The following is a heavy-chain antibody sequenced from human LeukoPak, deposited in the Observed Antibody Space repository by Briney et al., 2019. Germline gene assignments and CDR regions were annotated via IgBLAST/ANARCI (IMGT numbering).Heavy chain of an antibody. J-gene: IGHJ4*02. CDR2: IYYSGST. CDR3: ARVEAYYDILTGYYENSYFDC. Sequence: SQTLSLTCTVSGGSISSGGYYWSWIRQHPGKGLEWIGYIYYSGSTYYNPSLKSRVTISVDTSKNQFSLKLSSVTAADTAVYYCARVEAYYDILTGYYENSYFDCWGQGTLVTVSS. CDR1: GGSISSGGYY. D-gene: IGHD3-9*01. V-gene: IGHV4-31*03.